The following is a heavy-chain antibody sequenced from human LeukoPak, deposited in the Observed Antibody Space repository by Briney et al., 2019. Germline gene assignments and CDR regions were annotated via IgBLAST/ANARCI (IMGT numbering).Heavy chain of an antibody. CDR2: IDPNSGGT. CDR1: GYTFTGYY. V-gene: IGHV1-2*06. D-gene: IGHD3-22*01. CDR3: ARARHYYDSSGYFPY. J-gene: IGHJ4*02. Sequence: GASVTVSCKASGYTFTGYYMHWVRQAPGQGLEWMGRIDPNSGGTNYAQRFQGRVTMTRDTSISTAYMELSRLRSDDTAVYYCARARHYYDSSGYFPYWGQGTLVTVSS.